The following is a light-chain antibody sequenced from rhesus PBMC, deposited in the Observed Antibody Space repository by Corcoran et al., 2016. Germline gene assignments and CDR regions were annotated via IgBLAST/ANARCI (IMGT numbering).Light chain of an antibody. V-gene: IGKV1-25*01. CDR1: QGISSY. J-gene: IGKJ4*01. CDR2: KSS. CDR3: QQHNSYPLT. Sequence: DIQMTQSPSSLSASVGDRVTITCRASQGISSYLAWYQQKPGKAPKLLISKSSTLQSGVPSRFSGSGFGTDVTLAISSLQPEDFATYFCQQHNSYPLTFGGGTKVEIK.